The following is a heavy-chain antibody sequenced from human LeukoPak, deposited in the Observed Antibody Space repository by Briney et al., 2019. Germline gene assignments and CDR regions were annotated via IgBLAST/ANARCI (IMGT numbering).Heavy chain of an antibody. Sequence: PGGSLRLSCAASGFTFSSYSMNWVRQAPGKGLEWVSSISSSSSYIYYADSVKGRFTISRDNAKNSLYLQMNSLRAEDTAVYYCARGYCSGGTCFPTLFDYWGQGTLLTVSS. J-gene: IGHJ4*02. CDR1: GFTFSSYS. CDR2: ISSSSSYI. V-gene: IGHV3-21*04. CDR3: ARGYCSGGTCFPTLFDY. D-gene: IGHD2-15*01.